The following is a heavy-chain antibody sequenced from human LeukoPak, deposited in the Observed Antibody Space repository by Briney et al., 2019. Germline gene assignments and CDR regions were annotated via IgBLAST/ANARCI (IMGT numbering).Heavy chain of an antibody. Sequence: SETLSLTCTVSGDSISPYYWSWIRQPPGKGLEWIGYCHYSGNTNYNPSLKSRATIAVDMSKNQFSLTLNSVTAADTAVYYCARSASSTSRSAFDIWGQGTRVTASS. V-gene: IGHV4-59*13. CDR3: ARSASSTSRSAFDI. J-gene: IGHJ3*02. CDR1: GDSISPYY. CDR2: CHYSGNT.